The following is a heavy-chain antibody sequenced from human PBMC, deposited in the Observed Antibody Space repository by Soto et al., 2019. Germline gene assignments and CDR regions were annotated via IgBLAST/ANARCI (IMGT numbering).Heavy chain of an antibody. Sequence: VQLQESCPGLVKTSASLSLTCTVSGGSISSFYWSWIRQPPGKGLEWIGYIYYSGSTNYNPSLKSRVTLSVDTSKNQVSLKLSSVTAADTAVYYCARDLRSRLYSNYDNWFDRCCQGTLGTVSS. CDR3: ARDLRSRLYSNYDNWFDR. CDR2: IYYSGST. J-gene: IGHJ5*02. CDR1: GGSISSFY. V-gene: IGHV4-59*01. D-gene: IGHD4-4*01.